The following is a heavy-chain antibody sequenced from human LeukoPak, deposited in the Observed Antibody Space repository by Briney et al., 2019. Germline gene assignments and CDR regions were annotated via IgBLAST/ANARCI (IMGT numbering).Heavy chain of an antibody. V-gene: IGHV4-34*01. CDR3: ARRDLYSLLIDY. J-gene: IGHJ4*02. D-gene: IGHD2-8*01. Sequence: SETLSLTCAVYGGSFSGYYWSWIRQPPGKGLEWIGEINHSGSTNYNPSLKSRVTISVDTSKNQFSLKLSSVTAADTAVYYCARRDLYSLLIDYWGQGTLVTVSS. CDR2: INHSGST. CDR1: GGSFSGYY.